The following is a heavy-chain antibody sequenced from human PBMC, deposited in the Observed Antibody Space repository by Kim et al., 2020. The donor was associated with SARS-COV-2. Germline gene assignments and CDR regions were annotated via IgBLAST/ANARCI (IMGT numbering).Heavy chain of an antibody. D-gene: IGHD3-3*02. CDR2: IRSNGNSYET. CDR3: TSDAATSLAFWDAFD. CDR1: GFTFSGSD. J-gene: IGHJ3*02. V-gene: IGHV3-73*01. Sequence: GGSLRLSCVASGFTFSGSDIRWVRQAPGKGLEWVACIRSNGNSYETAYAVSVRCSFTSDRADTTKTLQLQMINPETEDTDEYYRTSDAATSLAFWDAFD.